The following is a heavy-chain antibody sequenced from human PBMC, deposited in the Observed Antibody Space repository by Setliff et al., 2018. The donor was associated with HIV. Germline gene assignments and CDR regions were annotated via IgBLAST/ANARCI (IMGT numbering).Heavy chain of an antibody. D-gene: IGHD3-3*01. V-gene: IGHV1-69*10. CDR2: IIPILGIA. J-gene: IGHJ6*03. Sequence: GASVKVSCKASGGTFSSYAISWVRQAPGQGLEWMGGIIPILGIANYAQKFQGRVTITADKSTSTAYMELSSLRSEDTAVYYCVRGVQSPPHYSYYYMDVWGEGTMVTVS. CDR1: GGTFSSYA. CDR3: VRGVQSPPHYSYYYMDV.